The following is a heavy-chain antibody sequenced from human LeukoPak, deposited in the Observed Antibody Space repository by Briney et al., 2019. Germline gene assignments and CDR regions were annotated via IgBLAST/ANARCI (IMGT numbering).Heavy chain of an antibody. J-gene: IGHJ5*02. V-gene: IGHV1-8*01. CDR3: ARGFGTRFGERGFDP. Sequence: GASVKVSCKASGYTFTSYDINWVRQATGQGLEWMGWMNPNSGNTGYAQKFQGRVTMTRNTSISTAYMELSSLRSEDTAVYYCARGFGTRFGERGFDPWGQGTLVTVSS. D-gene: IGHD3-10*01. CDR2: MNPNSGNT. CDR1: GYTFTSYD.